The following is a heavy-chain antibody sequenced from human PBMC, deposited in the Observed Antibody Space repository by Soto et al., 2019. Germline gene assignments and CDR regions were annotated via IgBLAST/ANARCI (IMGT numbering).Heavy chain of an antibody. J-gene: IGHJ4*02. D-gene: IGHD5-12*01. V-gene: IGHV4-59*12. CDR3: ASGYSGYVLDY. Sequence: TSETLSLTCTVSGGSISSYYWSWIRQPPGKGLEWIGYIYHSGSTNYNPSLKSRVTISVDKSKNQFSLKLSSVTAADTAVYYCASGYSGYVLDYWGQGTLVTVSS. CDR2: IYHSGST. CDR1: GGSISSYY.